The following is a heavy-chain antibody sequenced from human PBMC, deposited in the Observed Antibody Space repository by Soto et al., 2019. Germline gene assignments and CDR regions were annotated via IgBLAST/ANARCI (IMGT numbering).Heavy chain of an antibody. CDR3: ARDRRRIAAAGTGHWFDP. V-gene: IGHV1-2*02. D-gene: IGHD6-13*01. Sequence: ASVKVSCKASGYTFTGYYMHWVRQAPGQGXEWMGWINPNSGGTNYAQKFQGRVTMTRDTSISTAYMELSRLRSDDTAVYYCARDRRRIAAAGTGHWFDPWGQGPLVTVSS. CDR2: INPNSGGT. J-gene: IGHJ5*02. CDR1: GYTFTGYY.